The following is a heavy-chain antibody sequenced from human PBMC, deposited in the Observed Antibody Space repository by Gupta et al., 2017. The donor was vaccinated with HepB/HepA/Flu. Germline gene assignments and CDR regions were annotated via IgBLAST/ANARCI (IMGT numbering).Heavy chain of an antibody. CDR3: ARGTYHCSNTSGYTVGIKYFQH. D-gene: IGHD2-2*02. V-gene: IGHV1-69*01. Sequence: QVQLVQSGAEVKKPGSSVKVSCKASGGTFSSYAISWVRQAPGQGLEWMGGIIPIFGTANYAQKFQGRVTMTADESTSTAYMELSSLRSEDTAVYYCARGTYHCSNTSGYTVGIKYFQHWGQGTLVTVSS. CDR1: GGTFSSYA. J-gene: IGHJ1*01. CDR2: IIPIFGTA.